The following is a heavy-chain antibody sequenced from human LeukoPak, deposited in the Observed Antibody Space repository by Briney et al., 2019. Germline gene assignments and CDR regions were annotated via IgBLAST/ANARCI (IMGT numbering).Heavy chain of an antibody. CDR2: IYHSGST. CDR3: ARYYCSGGGCYSLADY. D-gene: IGHD2-15*01. CDR1: GGSISSGGYY. Sequence: SETLFLTCTVSGGSISSGGYYWSWIRQPPGKGLEWIGYIYHSGSTNYNPSLKSRVTISVDTSKNQFSLKLTSVTAADTAVYYCARYYCSGGGCYSLADYWGQGTLVTVSS. J-gene: IGHJ4*02. V-gene: IGHV4-30-2*01.